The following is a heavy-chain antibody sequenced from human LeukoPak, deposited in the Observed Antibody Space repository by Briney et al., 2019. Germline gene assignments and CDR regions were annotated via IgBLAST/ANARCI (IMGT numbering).Heavy chain of an antibody. CDR1: GFTFSSYE. Sequence: PGGSLRLSCAASGFTFSSYEMNWVRQAPGKGLEWVSYISSSGSTIYYADSVKGRFTISRDNAKNSLYLQMNSLRAEDTAVYYCARDSYYYGSGSYGWFDPWGQGILVTVSS. J-gene: IGHJ5*02. D-gene: IGHD3-10*01. V-gene: IGHV3-48*03. CDR2: ISSSGSTI. CDR3: ARDSYYYGSGSYGWFDP.